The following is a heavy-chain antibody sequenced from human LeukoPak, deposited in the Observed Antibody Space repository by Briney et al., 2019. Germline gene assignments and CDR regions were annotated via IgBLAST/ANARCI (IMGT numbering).Heavy chain of an antibody. D-gene: IGHD3-22*01. J-gene: IGHJ4*02. V-gene: IGHV1-69*04. Sequence: SVKVSCKASGGTFSSYAISWVRQAPGQGLEWMGRIIPILGIANYAQKFQGRVTITADKSTSTAYMELSSLRSEDTAVYYCARDRGPYYDSSGYYIWGQGTLVTVSS. CDR3: ARDRGPYYDSSGYYI. CDR2: IIPILGIA. CDR1: GGTFSSYA.